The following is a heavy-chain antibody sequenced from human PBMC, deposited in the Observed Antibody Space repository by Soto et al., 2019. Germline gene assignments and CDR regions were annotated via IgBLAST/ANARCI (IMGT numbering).Heavy chain of an antibody. CDR2: INPDGGVT. CDR1: GYTFIKYF. D-gene: IGHD6-13*01. J-gene: IGHJ4*02. CDR3: ARPYSSSWYGMGY. V-gene: IGHV1-46*03. Sequence: QVQLVQSGTEVKKPGASVKVSCKASGYTFIKYFIHWVRQAPGQGLEWMDIINPDGGVTTYAQKLRGRVTVTSDTSTSTVYMELNTLTSEDPAVYYCARPYSSSWYGMGYWGQGTLVTVSS.